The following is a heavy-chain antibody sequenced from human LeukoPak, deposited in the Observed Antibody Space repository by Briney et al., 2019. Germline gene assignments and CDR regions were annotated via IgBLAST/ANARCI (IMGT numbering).Heavy chain of an antibody. V-gene: IGHV4-38-2*02. CDR3: ARALYDFCQLFDI. D-gene: IGHD3-3*01. J-gene: IGHJ3*02. CDR2: NYHGGTT. CDR1: GYSISTDYC. Sequence: SETLSLTCTVSGYSISTDYCWGWIRQPPGKGLEWIGSNYHGGTTFYNPSLKSRVTISVDTSKNQFSLRLSSVTAADTAVYYCARALYDFCQLFDIWGQGTMVTVSS.